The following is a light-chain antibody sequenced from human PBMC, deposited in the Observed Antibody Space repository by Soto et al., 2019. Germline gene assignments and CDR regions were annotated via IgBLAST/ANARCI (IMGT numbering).Light chain of an antibody. CDR1: QFLSSY. CDR2: DTS. CDR3: HQRNK. V-gene: IGKV3-11*01. J-gene: IGKJ5*01. Sequence: EILLTQSPATLSLSPGERATLSCRASQFLSSYLAWYQQIPGQPPRLLIYDTSNRVTGIPARFSGSRSGTDFTLTIRSLEHEDFAVYFCHQRNKFGQGTRLEIK.